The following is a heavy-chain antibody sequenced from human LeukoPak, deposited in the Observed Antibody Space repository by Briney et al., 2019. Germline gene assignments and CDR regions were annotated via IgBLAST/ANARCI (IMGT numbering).Heavy chain of an antibody. D-gene: IGHD4-17*01. CDR3: AKGSTVTKGYFDY. V-gene: IGHV3-48*01. CDR2: ISSSSSTI. Sequence: TGGSLRLSCAASGFTFSSYSMNWVRQAPGKGLEWVSYISSSSSTIYYADSVKGRFTISRDNSKNTLYLQMNSLRAEDTAVYYCAKGSTVTKGYFDYWGQGTLVTVSS. CDR1: GFTFSSYS. J-gene: IGHJ4*02.